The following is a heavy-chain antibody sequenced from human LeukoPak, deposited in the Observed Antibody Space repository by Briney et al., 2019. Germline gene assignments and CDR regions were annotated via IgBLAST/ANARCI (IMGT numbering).Heavy chain of an antibody. CDR3: TKYYYDSSGYYSFDY. J-gene: IGHJ4*02. D-gene: IGHD3-22*01. V-gene: IGHV1-18*01. Sequence: ASLKVSCKASGYTFTNYGISWVRQAPGQGLEWMGWISAYNGNTNYAQKLQGRVTMTTDTSTSTAFMELRSLRSDDTAIYYCTKYYYDSSGYYSFDYWGQGTLVTVSS. CDR2: ISAYNGNT. CDR1: GYTFTNYG.